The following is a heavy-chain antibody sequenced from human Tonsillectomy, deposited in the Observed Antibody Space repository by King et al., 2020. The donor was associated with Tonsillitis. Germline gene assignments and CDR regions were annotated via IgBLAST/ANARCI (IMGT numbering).Heavy chain of an antibody. D-gene: IGHD3-22*01. CDR2: ISRSSSYI. V-gene: IGHV3-21*01. CDR1: GFTFSSFT. CDR3: ARGGGDYYDTSGYIDS. J-gene: IGHJ4*02. Sequence: VQLVESGGGLVKPGGSLRLSCAASGFTFSSFTMNWVRQAPGKGLEWVSSISRSSSYIYQADSLKGRFTISRENAKNSLYLQMNSLRVEDTAVYYCARGGGDYYDTSGYIDSWGQGTLVTVSS.